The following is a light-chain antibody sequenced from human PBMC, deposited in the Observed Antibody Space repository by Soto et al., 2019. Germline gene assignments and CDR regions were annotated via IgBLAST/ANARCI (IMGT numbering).Light chain of an antibody. CDR1: SSNIGAGYD. Sequence: QSVLTQPPSVPGAPGQRVTISCTGSSSNIGAGYDVHWYQQLPRTVPKLLIYGNSNRPSGVPDRFSGSKSGTSASLAITGLQAEDEADYYCQSYDSSLSGVVFGGGTKLTVL. CDR2: GNS. V-gene: IGLV1-40*01. CDR3: QSYDSSLSGVV. J-gene: IGLJ2*01.